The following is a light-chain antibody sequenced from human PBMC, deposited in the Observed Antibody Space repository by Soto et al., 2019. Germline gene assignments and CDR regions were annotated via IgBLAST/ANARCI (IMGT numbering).Light chain of an antibody. CDR2: KAS. J-gene: IGKJ2*01. V-gene: IGKV1-5*03. CDR3: QQHSSSSPYT. CDR1: QSISSW. Sequence: DIQMTQSPSTLSASVGDRVTITCRASQSISSWLAWYQQKPGKAPNLLIYKASTLGSGVPSRFSGGGSGTEFTLTISSLQPDDFATYYCQQHSSSSPYTFVQGTKLEIK.